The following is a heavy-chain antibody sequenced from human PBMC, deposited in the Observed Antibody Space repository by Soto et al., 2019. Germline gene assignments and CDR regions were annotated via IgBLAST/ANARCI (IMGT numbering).Heavy chain of an antibody. CDR3: TREHTSTGIPGDC. V-gene: IGHV3-7*01. Sequence: GRSLRLSCAASGFTSSIYWMSWVSQAPGKGLEWVADIKQDGTEKHYVDSVKGRFTISRDNVRNSLYLQMNSLRAEDTAVYYCTREHTSTGIPGDCWGQGTLATVSS. CDR2: IKQDGTEK. CDR1: GFTSSIYW. D-gene: IGHD6-13*01. J-gene: IGHJ4*02.